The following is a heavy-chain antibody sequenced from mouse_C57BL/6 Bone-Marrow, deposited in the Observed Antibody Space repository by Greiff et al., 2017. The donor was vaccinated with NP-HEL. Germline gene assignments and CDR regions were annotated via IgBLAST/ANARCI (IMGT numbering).Heavy chain of an antibody. J-gene: IGHJ2*01. CDR2: IYPGSGST. CDR1: GYTFTSYW. Sequence: QVQLQQPGAELVKPGASVKMSCKASGYTFTSYWITWVKQRPGQGLEWIGDIYPGSGSTNYNEKFKSKATLTVDKSSSTAYMQLSSLTSEDSAVYYCAREAQATDYWGQGTTLTVSS. CDR3: AREAQATDY. D-gene: IGHD3-2*02. V-gene: IGHV1-55*01.